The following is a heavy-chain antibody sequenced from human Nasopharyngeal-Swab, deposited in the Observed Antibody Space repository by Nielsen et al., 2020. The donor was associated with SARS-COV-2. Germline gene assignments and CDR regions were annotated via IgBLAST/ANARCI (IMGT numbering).Heavy chain of an antibody. Sequence: SETLSLTCTVSGASLSSYYWSWIRQPPGKGLEWVAYSHYSGSTNYNPSLKSRVTMSVDTSKRQFSLMLTSVTAADTAVYYCAGGFDYWGQGTLVTVSS. CDR2: SHYSGST. CDR3: AGGFDY. V-gene: IGHV4-59*08. J-gene: IGHJ4*02. CDR1: GASLSSYY.